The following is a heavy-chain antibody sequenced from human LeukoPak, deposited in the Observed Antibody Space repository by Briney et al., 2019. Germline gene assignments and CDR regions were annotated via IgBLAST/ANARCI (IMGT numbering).Heavy chain of an antibody. D-gene: IGHD3-10*01. CDR1: GYTFTGYY. Sequence: ASVKVSCKASGYTFTGYYMHWVRQAPGQGLEWMGWINPNSGGTNYAQKFQGRVTMTRDTSISTAYMELSRLRSEDTAVYYCARGTYYYGSGSYFVYWGQGTLVTVSS. CDR2: INPNSGGT. J-gene: IGHJ4*02. CDR3: ARGTYYYGSGSYFVY. V-gene: IGHV1-2*02.